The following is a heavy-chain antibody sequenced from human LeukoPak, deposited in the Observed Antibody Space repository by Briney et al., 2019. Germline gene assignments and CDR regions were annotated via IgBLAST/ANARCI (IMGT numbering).Heavy chain of an antibody. CDR3: ARDLWLIQLQSNETEGDY. Sequence: PGGSLRLSCAASGFTFSSYWMSWVRQAPGKGLEWVANIKQDGSEKYYVDSVKGRFTISRDNAKNSLYLQMNSLRAEDTAVYYCARDLWLIQLQSNETEGDYWGQGTLVTVSS. CDR1: GFTFSSYW. J-gene: IGHJ4*02. CDR2: IKQDGSEK. V-gene: IGHV3-7*01. D-gene: IGHD5-24*01.